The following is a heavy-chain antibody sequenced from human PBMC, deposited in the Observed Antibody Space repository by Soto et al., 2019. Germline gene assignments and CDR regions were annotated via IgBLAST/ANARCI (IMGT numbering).Heavy chain of an antibody. CDR1: GLTFRTYS. V-gene: IGHV3-48*02. J-gene: IGHJ6*02. CDR2: ITSSSSTI. D-gene: IGHD3-10*01. Sequence: GGSLRLSCVASGLTFRTYSMNWVRQAPGKGLEWISYITSSSSTIYYAGSVKGRFTISRDNAKNSLYLHMTSLRDEDTAVYYCARDMSRGPYYYYYYGMDVWGQGTTVTVSS. CDR3: ARDMSRGPYYYYYYGMDV.